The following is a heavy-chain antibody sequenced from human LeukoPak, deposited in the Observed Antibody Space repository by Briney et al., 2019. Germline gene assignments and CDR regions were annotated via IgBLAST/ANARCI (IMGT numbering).Heavy chain of an antibody. CDR1: GFSFSSYA. J-gene: IGHJ5*02. V-gene: IGHV3-30*03. CDR3: ARGTTVVWKPPFDP. CDR2: ISYDGSNK. D-gene: IGHD4-23*01. Sequence: GGSLRLSCAASGFSFSSYAMHWVRQAPGKGLEWVALISYDGSNKYYVDSVKGQFTISRDNSKNTLYLQMNSLRAEDTAVFYCARGTTVVWKPPFDPWGQGTLVTVSS.